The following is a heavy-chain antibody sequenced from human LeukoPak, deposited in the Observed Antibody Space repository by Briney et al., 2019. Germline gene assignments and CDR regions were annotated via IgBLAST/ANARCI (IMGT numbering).Heavy chain of an antibody. D-gene: IGHD6-13*01. V-gene: IGHV3-74*01. J-gene: IGHJ4*02. CDR1: GFTFSNYW. Sequence: GESLRLSCAASGFTFSNYWMHWVRQAPGKGPVWFSRIKSDGSSTRFADSVQGRFTISRDNGKNTLYLQMNSLRAEDTAVYYCARGGDSSNWYPGYFEYWGQGALVTVSS. CDR2: IKSDGSST. CDR3: ARGGDSSNWYPGYFEY.